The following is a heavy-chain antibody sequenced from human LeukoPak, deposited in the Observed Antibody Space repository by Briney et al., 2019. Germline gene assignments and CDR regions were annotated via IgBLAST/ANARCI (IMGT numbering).Heavy chain of an antibody. CDR1: GYTFTSYA. CDR2: INAGNGNT. Sequence: ASVKVSCKASGYTFTSYAMHWVRQAPGQRLEWMGWINAGNGNTKYSQKFQGRVTITRDTSASTAYMELSSLRSEDTAVYYCASGYCSSTGCYDYYYYYMDVWGKGTTVTVSS. D-gene: IGHD2-2*01. V-gene: IGHV1-3*01. CDR3: ASGYCSSTGCYDYYYYYMDV. J-gene: IGHJ6*03.